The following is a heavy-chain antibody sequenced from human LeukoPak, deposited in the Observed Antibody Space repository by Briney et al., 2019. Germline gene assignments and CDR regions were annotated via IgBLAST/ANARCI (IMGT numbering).Heavy chain of an antibody. V-gene: IGHV3-21*01. Sequence: GGSLRLSCAASGFTFSSYSMNWVRQAPGKGLEWVSSISSSSSYIYCADSVKGRFTISRDNAKNSLYLQMNSLRAEDTAVYYCARDPPRGSSAGHFDYWGQGTLVTVSS. CDR3: ARDPPRGSSAGHFDY. J-gene: IGHJ4*02. CDR1: GFTFSSYS. CDR2: ISSSSSYI. D-gene: IGHD6-6*01.